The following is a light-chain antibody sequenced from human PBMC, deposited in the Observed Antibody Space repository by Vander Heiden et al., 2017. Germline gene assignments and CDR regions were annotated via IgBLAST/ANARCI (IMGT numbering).Light chain of an antibody. CDR1: SNAVGGYNY. J-gene: IGLJ1*01. CDR2: DVN. V-gene: IGLV2-11*01. CDR3: CSYAGGPFV. Sequence: QSALTQPRSVSGSPGQSVTVSCTGTSNAVGGYNYVSWFQHYPGKAPKLILHDVNKRPSGVPARFSGSKSGNTASLTISGLQAEDEADYFCCSYAGGPFVFGTGTQVTVL.